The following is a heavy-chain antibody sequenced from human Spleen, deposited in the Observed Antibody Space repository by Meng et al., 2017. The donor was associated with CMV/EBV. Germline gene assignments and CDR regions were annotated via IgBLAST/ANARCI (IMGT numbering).Heavy chain of an antibody. CDR1: GDSITIRAYY. CDR3: ARSLRSLPYFDF. D-gene: IGHD2-15*01. V-gene: IGHV4-31*03. CDR2: VYYGGVS. J-gene: IGHJ4*02. Sequence: CTVSGDSITIRAYYWTWIRQHPGKGLEWVGSVYYGGVSSYSPSLNSRVSISLDMSKSQFSLTLTSVTAADTAMYYCARSLRSLPYFDFWGQGTLVTVSS.